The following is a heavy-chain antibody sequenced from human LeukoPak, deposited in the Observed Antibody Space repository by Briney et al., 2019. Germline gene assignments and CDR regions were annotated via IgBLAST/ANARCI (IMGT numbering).Heavy chain of an antibody. CDR3: ARDSFYETGDAFDI. Sequence: PGGALRLSCATSGFTFSDHYMDWVRQAPGKGLEWVSSISSSSSYIYYADSVKGRFTISRDNAKNSLYLQMNSLRAEDTAVYYCARDSFYETGDAFDIWGQGTMVTVSS. J-gene: IGHJ3*02. D-gene: IGHD2/OR15-2a*01. CDR2: ISSSSSYI. CDR1: GFTFSDHY. V-gene: IGHV3-21*01.